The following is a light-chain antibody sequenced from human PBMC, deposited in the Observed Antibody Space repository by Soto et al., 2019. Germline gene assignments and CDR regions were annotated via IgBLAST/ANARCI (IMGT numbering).Light chain of an antibody. J-gene: IGKJ1*01. CDR1: QSISSSH. Sequence: EIVLTQSRGTLSLSPGERVTLSCRASQSISSSHLAWYQQRPGQAPRLLIYDASNRATGISDRFTGSGSGTDFTLTITRLEPEDFAVYYCQQYHSSPRTFGQGTKVDIK. V-gene: IGKV3-20*01. CDR2: DAS. CDR3: QQYHSSPRT.